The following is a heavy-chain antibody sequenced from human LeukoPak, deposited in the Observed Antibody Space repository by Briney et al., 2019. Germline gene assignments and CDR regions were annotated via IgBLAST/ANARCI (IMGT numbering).Heavy chain of an antibody. CDR1: GFTFSNYW. CDR3: ARGIGLERRYFQFDY. J-gene: IGHJ4*02. V-gene: IGHV3-7*01. CDR2: IRQDGSEQ. D-gene: IGHD1-1*01. Sequence: GGSLRLSCAASGFTFSNYWMSWARQVPGKGLEWMANIRQDGSEQQYVDSVKGRFTISRGNAKNSLYLQMNSLRAEDTAVYYCARGIGLERRYFQFDYWGQGILVTVSS.